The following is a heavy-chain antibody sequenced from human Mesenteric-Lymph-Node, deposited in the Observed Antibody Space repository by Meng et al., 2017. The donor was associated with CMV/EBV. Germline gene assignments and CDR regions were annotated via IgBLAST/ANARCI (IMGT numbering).Heavy chain of an antibody. CDR3: TGDSVSNPNLDY. CDR1: GFNVSDKY. D-gene: IGHD3-10*01. V-gene: IGHV3-66*01. J-gene: IGHJ4*02. Sequence: DVHRVASGGGLVQPGGSLRLSCAASGFNVSDKYMSWVCQAPGKGLEWVCIIYRGDNTYYIDSVKDRFTVSRDNSKNTMYLQMNSLRVEDTAVYYCTGDSVSNPNLDYWGQGTLVTVSS. CDR2: IYRGDNT.